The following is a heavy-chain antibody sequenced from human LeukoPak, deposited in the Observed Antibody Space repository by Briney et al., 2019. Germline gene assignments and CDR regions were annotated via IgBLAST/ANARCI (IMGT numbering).Heavy chain of an antibody. Sequence: GGSLTLLCAPSGFTFSSYSKIWVRQATGKGVEWLSCFSNSGDRTNYADSVKGRFTISRNNSKTTRYLQMSSLRAEDTAVYFCANRDSSGSNVWWGQGTLVTVSS. CDR1: GFTFSSYS. D-gene: IGHD6-19*01. CDR3: ANRDSSGSNVW. J-gene: IGHJ4*02. CDR2: FSNSGDRT. V-gene: IGHV3-23*01.